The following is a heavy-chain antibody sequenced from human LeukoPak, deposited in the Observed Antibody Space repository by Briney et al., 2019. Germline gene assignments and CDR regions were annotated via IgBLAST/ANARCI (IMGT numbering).Heavy chain of an antibody. Sequence: GGSLRLSCAASGFTFDDYGMSWVRQAPGKGLEWVSAISGSGGSTYYVDSVKGRFTISRDNAKNSLFLQMNSLRAEDTAVYYCARVQDGSSWYEYFQHWGQGTLVTVSS. V-gene: IGHV3-20*04. D-gene: IGHD6-13*01. CDR1: GFTFDDYG. CDR3: ARVQDGSSWYEYFQH. CDR2: ISGSGGST. J-gene: IGHJ1*01.